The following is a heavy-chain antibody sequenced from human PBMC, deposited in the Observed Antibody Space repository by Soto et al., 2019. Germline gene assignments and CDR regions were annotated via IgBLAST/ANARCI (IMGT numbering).Heavy chain of an antibody. CDR3: ARVTGITGSLPGYFDY. CDR2: IYSGGST. Sequence: EVQLVESGGGLVQPGGSLRLSCAASGFTVSSNYMSWVRQAPGKGLEWVSVIYSGGSTYYADSVKGRFTISRDNSKNTLYLQMNSLRAEDTAVYYCARVTGITGSLPGYFDYWGQGTLVTVSS. D-gene: IGHD1-20*01. V-gene: IGHV3-66*01. CDR1: GFTVSSNY. J-gene: IGHJ4*02.